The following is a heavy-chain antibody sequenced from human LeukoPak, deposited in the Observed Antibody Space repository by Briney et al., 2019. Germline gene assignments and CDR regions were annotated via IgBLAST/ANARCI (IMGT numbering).Heavy chain of an antibody. V-gene: IGHV4-30-4*08. D-gene: IGHD1-26*01. J-gene: IGHJ4*02. Sequence: PSETLSLTCTVSGGSISSGDDYWSWIRQPPGKGLEWIGYIYYSGSTYYNPSLKSRVTISVDASKNQFSLKLSSVTAADTAVYYCARWSIVGAYDLFDYWGQGTLVTVSS. CDR1: GGSISSGDDY. CDR2: IYYSGST. CDR3: ARWSIVGAYDLFDY.